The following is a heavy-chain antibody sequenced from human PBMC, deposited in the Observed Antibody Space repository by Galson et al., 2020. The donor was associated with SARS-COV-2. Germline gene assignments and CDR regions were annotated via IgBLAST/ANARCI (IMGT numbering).Heavy chain of an antibody. D-gene: IGHD6-13*01. Sequence: SETLSLTCTVPGGSISSNSYSWGRIRQPPGQGLEWIGDLYYSGGTYHNPSLKSRVTISVDTSKNQFSLKLSSVTAADTAVYYCARVEHIVAAGTGDFQHWGQGTLIIVSS. V-gene: IGHV4-39*07. CDR1: GGSISSNSYS. CDR3: ARVEHIVAAGTGDFQH. J-gene: IGHJ1*01. CDR2: LYYSGGT.